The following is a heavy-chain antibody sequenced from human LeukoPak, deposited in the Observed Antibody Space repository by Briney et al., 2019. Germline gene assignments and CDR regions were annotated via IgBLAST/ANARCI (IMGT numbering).Heavy chain of an antibody. CDR3: ARSITSSWYGDFQH. CDR1: GGSMSGYF. J-gene: IGHJ1*01. CDR2: IYYSGST. Sequence: SETLSLTCTVSGGSMSGYFWSWIRQPPGEGLEWIGYIYYSGSTNYNPSLKSRVTISVDTSKNQFSLKLSSVTAADTAVYYCARSITSSWYGDFQHWGQGTLVAVSS. V-gene: IGHV4-59*01. D-gene: IGHD6-13*01.